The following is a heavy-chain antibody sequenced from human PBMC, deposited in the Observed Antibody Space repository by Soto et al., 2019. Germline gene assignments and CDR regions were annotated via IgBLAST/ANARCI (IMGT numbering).Heavy chain of an antibody. CDR2: IYYSGST. CDR3: ARHRKADTPMVNSXFDF. J-gene: IGHJ4*02. V-gene: IGHV4-39*01. Sequence: SETLSLTCTVSGASISTSKTYWGWIRRSPGKGLEWIGSIYYSGSTYYNPSLRSRVTISVETSKNLFSLRLSSVTAADTAVYYCARHRKADTPMVNSXFDFWAQGALVTVSS. D-gene: IGHD5-18*01. CDR1: GASISTSKTY.